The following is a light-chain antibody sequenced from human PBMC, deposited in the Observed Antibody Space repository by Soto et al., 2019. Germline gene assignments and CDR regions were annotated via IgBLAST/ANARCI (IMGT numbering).Light chain of an antibody. V-gene: IGKV3-11*01. CDR1: QGVHNF. Sequence: EIVLTQSPATLSLSPWERATLSCRASQGVHNFLAWFQQKPGQAPRLLIYDASNRATGVPARFSGSGSGTVFTLTISGLESEDFAVYYCQQRSNWPLTFGGGTKVEIK. CDR3: QQRSNWPLT. J-gene: IGKJ4*01. CDR2: DAS.